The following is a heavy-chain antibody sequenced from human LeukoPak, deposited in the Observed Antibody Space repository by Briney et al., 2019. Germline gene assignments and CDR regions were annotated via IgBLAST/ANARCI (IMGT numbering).Heavy chain of an antibody. Sequence: GGSLRLSCAASGFTFSSYAMSWVRPAPGKGLEWVSAISGSGGSTYYADSVKGRFTISRDNSKNTLYLQMNSLRAEDTAVYYCAKDGIMYSSGWYEYDYWGQGTLVTVSS. V-gene: IGHV3-23*01. J-gene: IGHJ4*02. CDR2: ISGSGGST. CDR1: GFTFSSYA. CDR3: AKDGIMYSSGWYEYDY. D-gene: IGHD6-19*01.